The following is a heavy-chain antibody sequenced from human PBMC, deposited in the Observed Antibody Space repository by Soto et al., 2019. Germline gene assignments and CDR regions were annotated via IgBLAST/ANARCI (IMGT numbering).Heavy chain of an antibody. CDR1: GGSISSGDYY. V-gene: IGHV4-31*03. Sequence: QVQLQESGPGLVKPSQTLSLTCTVSGGSISSGDYYWRWIRQHPGKGLEWIGYIDYSGSTYYNPFLKSRVTRSVDTSKNQFSMKLSSVTAADTAGYYCARWWSGSRQGFDPWGQGTLVTVSS. CDR3: ARWWSGSRQGFDP. D-gene: IGHD3-3*01. J-gene: IGHJ5*02. CDR2: IDYSGST.